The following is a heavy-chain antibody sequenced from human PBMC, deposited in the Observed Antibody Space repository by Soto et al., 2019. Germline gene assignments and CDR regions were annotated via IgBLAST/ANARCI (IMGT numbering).Heavy chain of an antibody. J-gene: IGHJ4*02. Sequence: QITLKESVPALVKPTQTLTLTCTFSGFSLTTNGVGVAWIRQPPGKALEWLALINWDDDRHYNPSLTSRLTITKDTSKDQVVLTMTNMDPVDAATYYCAHKEFRTTSPFDFGGPGILVTVSS. CDR1: GFSLTTNGVG. CDR2: INWDDDR. CDR3: AHKEFRTTSPFDF. V-gene: IGHV2-5*02.